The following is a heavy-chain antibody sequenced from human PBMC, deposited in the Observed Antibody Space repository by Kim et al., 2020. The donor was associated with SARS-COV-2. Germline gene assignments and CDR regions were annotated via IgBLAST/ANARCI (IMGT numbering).Heavy chain of an antibody. Sequence: GGSLRLSCAASGFTFSSYAMHWVRQAPGKGLEWVAIISDDGNRKYYADSVKGRFTVSRDNSKNTLDLQMNSLRPDDTAIYYCVKSPAPYDSSAFDLWGRG. CDR3: VKSPAPYDSSAFDL. CDR1: GFTFSSYA. J-gene: IGHJ2*01. V-gene: IGHV3-30*18. CDR2: ISDDGNRK. D-gene: IGHD3-22*01.